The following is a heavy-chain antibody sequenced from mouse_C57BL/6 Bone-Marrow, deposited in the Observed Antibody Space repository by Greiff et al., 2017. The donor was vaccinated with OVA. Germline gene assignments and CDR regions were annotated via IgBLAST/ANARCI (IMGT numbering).Heavy chain of an antibody. J-gene: IGHJ1*03. CDR1: GYTFTSYW. Sequence: QVQLQQPGAELVMPGASVKLSCKASGYTFTSYWMHWVKQRPGQGLEWIGEIDPSDSYTNYNQKFKGKSTLTVEKSSSTAYMQLSSLTSEDSAVYYCARGDGSSYGYFDVWGTGTTVTVSS. D-gene: IGHD1-1*01. V-gene: IGHV1-69*01. CDR3: ARGDGSSYGYFDV. CDR2: IDPSDSYT.